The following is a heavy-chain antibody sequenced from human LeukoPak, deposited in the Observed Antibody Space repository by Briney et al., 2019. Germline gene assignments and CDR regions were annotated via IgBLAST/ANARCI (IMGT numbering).Heavy chain of an antibody. CDR1: GGSISSYY. V-gene: IGHV4-59*01. Sequence: PSETLSLTCTVSGGSISSYYWSWIQQPPGKGLEWIGYIYYSGSTNYNPSLKSRVTISVDTSKNQFSLKLSSVTAADTAVYYCARDSGQDSSGWYNYFDYWGQGTLVTVSS. J-gene: IGHJ4*02. CDR3: ARDSGQDSSGWYNYFDY. CDR2: IYYSGST. D-gene: IGHD6-19*01.